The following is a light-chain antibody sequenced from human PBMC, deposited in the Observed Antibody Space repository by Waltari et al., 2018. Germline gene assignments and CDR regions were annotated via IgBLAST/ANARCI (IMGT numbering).Light chain of an antibody. Sequence: DIQMTQSPSSLSVSVGDRVTITCRASQLVDNFLNWYQQKPGQAPSLLIYAASSLQSGVPSRFSGRGSGTDFTLTISSLQPEDFATYYCQRSYTTPYTFGQGTRLDIK. J-gene: IGKJ2*01. CDR2: AAS. CDR3: QRSYTTPYT. V-gene: IGKV1-39*01. CDR1: QLVDNF.